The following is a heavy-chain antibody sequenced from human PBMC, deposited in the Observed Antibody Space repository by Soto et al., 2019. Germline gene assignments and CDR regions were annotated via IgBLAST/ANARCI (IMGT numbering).Heavy chain of an antibody. CDR2: IWYDESNK. J-gene: IGHJ6*01. D-gene: IGHD3-3*01. Sequence: QVQLVESGGGVVQPGRSVRLSCAASGFTFSSYGMHWVRQAPGKGLEWVAVIWYDESNKYYADSVKGRFTISRDKSKNTLYLQRNSLRAEDTPVYYCAIVFGPGERNDFWSEAPQPNYGMDVW. V-gene: IGHV3-33*01. CDR3: AIVFGPGERNDFWSEAPQPNYGMDV. CDR1: GFTFSSYG.